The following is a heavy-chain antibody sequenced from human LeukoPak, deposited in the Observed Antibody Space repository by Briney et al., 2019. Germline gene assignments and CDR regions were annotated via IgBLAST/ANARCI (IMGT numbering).Heavy chain of an antibody. CDR1: GYIFTSYG. CDR3: ARDHGYYDTSGDH. D-gene: IGHD3-22*01. Sequence: ASVKVSCKASGYIFTSYGISWVRRAPGQGLEWMGWISAYNGNTNYAQKIQGRVTMTTDTSTSTAYMELRSLRSDDTAVYYCARDHGYYDTSGDHWGQGTLVTVSS. J-gene: IGHJ5*02. V-gene: IGHV1-18*01. CDR2: ISAYNGNT.